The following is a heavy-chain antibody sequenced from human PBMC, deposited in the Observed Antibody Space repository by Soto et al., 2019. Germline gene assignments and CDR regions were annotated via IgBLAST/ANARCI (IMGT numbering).Heavy chain of an antibody. V-gene: IGHV3-23*01. CDR1: GFTFSSYA. CDR3: ATNAGYCSSTSCYGPDYYGMDV. D-gene: IGHD2-2*01. J-gene: IGHJ6*02. Sequence: EVQLLESGGGWVQPGGSLKLSCEPSGFTFSSYAMSWFPQPPGRGLDWSSAISGGGVSTYYADSVKGRFTISRDNSKNTLYLQMNSLRAEDTAVYYCATNAGYCSSTSCYGPDYYGMDVWGQGTTVTVSS. CDR2: ISGGGVST.